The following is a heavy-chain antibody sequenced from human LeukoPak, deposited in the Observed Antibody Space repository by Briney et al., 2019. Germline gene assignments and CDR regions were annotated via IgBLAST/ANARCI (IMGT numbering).Heavy chain of an antibody. Sequence: SETLSLTCAVYGGSFSGYYWSWIRQPPGKGLEWIGEINHSGSTNYNPSLKSRVTISVDTSKNQFSLKLSSVTAADTAVYYCARGWAIAVAATPTRLDYWGQGTLVTVSS. CDR3: ARGWAIAVAATPTRLDY. CDR2: INHSGST. J-gene: IGHJ4*02. D-gene: IGHD6-19*01. V-gene: IGHV4-34*01. CDR1: GGSFSGYY.